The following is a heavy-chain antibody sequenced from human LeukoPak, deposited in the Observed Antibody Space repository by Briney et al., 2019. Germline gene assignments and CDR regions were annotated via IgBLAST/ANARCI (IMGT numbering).Heavy chain of an antibody. CDR2: ISYDGSNK. CDR1: GFTFSSYA. J-gene: IGHJ4*02. CDR3: ATWGDSGSPQTIGPFDY. D-gene: IGHD1-26*01. Sequence: PGGSLRLSCAASGFTFSSYAMHWVRQAPGKGLEWVAVISYDGSNKYCADSVKGRFTISRDDSKNTLYLQMNSLRAEDTAVYYCATWGDSGSPQTIGPFDYWGQGTLVTVSS. V-gene: IGHV3-30-3*01.